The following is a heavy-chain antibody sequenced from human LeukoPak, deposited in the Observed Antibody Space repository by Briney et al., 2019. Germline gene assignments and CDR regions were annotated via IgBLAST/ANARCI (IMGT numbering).Heavy chain of an antibody. CDR1: GFTFDDYA. V-gene: IGHV3-9*03. D-gene: IGHD6-19*01. J-gene: IGHJ6*03. Sequence: HPGGSLRLSCAASGFTFDDYAMHWVRHAPGKGLEWVSGISWNSGSIAYADSVKGRFTISRDNAKNSLYLQMNSLRAEDMALYYCAKAGIAVAGTPIIDYYYYMDVWGKGTTVTVSS. CDR3: AKAGIAVAGTPIIDYYYYMDV. CDR2: ISWNSGSI.